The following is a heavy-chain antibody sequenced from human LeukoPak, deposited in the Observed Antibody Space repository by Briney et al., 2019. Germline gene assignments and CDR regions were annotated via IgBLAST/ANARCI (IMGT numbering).Heavy chain of an antibody. D-gene: IGHD2-15*01. J-gene: IGHJ5*02. V-gene: IGHV4-4*07. CDR2: IYTSGST. Sequence: PSETLSLTCTVSGGSLSSYYWSWIRQPAGKALEWIGRIYTSGSTNHNPSLKSRGTISLDPSKNQFPLKLSSVTAADTAVYYCARGRRGYAGENWFDPWGQGTLVTVSS. CDR3: ARGRRGYAGENWFDP. CDR1: GGSLSSYY.